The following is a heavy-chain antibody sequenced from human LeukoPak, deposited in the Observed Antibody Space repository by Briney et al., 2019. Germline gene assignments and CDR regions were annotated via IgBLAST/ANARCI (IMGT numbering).Heavy chain of an antibody. J-gene: IGHJ3*02. CDR1: GYTFTGYY. V-gene: IGHV1-2*04. CDR2: INPNSGGT. Sequence: ASVKVSCKASGYTFTGYYMHWVRQAPGQGLEWMGWINPNSGGTNYAQKFQGWVTMTRDTSISTAYMELSRLRSDDTAVYYCAHLLSGSGGSFDIWGQGTMVTVSS. CDR3: AHLLSGSGGSFDI. D-gene: IGHD1-26*01.